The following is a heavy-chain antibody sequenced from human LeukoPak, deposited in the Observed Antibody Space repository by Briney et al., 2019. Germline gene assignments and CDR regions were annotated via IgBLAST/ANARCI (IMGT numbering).Heavy chain of an antibody. CDR2: ISYNGTNE. Sequence: GGSLRLSCAASGFTFSIYAIHWVRQAPAKGLEWVAGISYNGTNEYYPDSLKGRFTISSDNSKNTLYLQMNSLRAEDTALYYCARDRGGSGWYYFDYWGQGTLVTVSS. V-gene: IGHV3-30*04. CDR3: ARDRGGSGWYYFDY. CDR1: GFTFSIYA. J-gene: IGHJ4*02. D-gene: IGHD6-19*01.